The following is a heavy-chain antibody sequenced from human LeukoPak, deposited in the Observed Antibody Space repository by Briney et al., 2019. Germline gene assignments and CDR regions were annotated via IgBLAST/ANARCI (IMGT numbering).Heavy chain of an antibody. D-gene: IGHD3-10*01. CDR1: GFTFSSVA. V-gene: IGHV3-64D*06. Sequence: PGGSLRLSCSVSGFTFSSVAMHWVRQAPGKGLEYVSSITGNGDTTYYADSVKGRFTISRDNSRNTLYLQMSSLRPEDTALYYCMKDQHGSGSWWGQGTLVTVSS. CDR2: ITGNGDTT. J-gene: IGHJ4*02. CDR3: MKDQHGSGSW.